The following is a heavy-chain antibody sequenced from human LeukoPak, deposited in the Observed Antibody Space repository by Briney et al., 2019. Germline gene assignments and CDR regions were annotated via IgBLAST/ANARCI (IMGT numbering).Heavy chain of an antibody. J-gene: IGHJ4*02. Sequence: PGGSLRLSCAASGFTFSDYHMTWIRQAPGKGLEWVSYISGSSIYTRYADSVKGRFTISRDKAKNSLYLQMNSLRAEDTALYYCVRDISGYYFDYWGQGTLVTVSS. CDR3: VRDISGYYFDY. V-gene: IGHV3-11*05. CDR1: GFTFSDYH. CDR2: ISGSSIYT. D-gene: IGHD3-22*01.